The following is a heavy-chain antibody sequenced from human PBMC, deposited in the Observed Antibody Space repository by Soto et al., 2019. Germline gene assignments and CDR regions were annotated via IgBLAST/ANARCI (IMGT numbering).Heavy chain of an antibody. CDR2: INHSGST. CDR3: ARSVDP. Sequence: SETLSLTCAVYGGSCSGYYWSWIRQPPGKGLEWIGEINHSGSTNYNPSLKSRVTISVDTSKNQFSLKLSSVTAADTAVYYCARSVDPWGQGTLVTVSS. J-gene: IGHJ5*02. V-gene: IGHV4-34*01. CDR1: GGSCSGYY.